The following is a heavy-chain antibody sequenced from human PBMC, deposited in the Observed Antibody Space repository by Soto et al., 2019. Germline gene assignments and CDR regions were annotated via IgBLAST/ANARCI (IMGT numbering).Heavy chain of an antibody. V-gene: IGHV4-31*03. J-gene: IGHJ6*02. CDR2: IYNSGST. CDR1: GGSISSGGYY. D-gene: IGHD2-15*01. Sequence: SETLSLTCTVSGGSISSGGYYWSWIRQHPGKGLEWIGYIYNSGSTYYSPSLKSRVTISVDTSKNQFSLKLSSVTAADTAVYYCARHLTYCSAGSCYSDFPYYGMDVWGQGATVTVSS. CDR3: ARHLTYCSAGSCYSDFPYYGMDV.